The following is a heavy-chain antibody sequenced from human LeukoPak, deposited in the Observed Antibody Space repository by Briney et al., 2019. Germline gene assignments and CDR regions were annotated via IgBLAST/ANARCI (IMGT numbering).Heavy chain of an antibody. J-gene: IGHJ3*02. CDR1: GVSISSYY. CDR2: IYYSGST. CDR3: ARIHLVVVRGGHAFDI. V-gene: IGHV4-59*08. D-gene: IGHD2-21*01. Sequence: PSETLSLTCTVSGVSISSYYWSWIRQPPGKGLEWIGYIYYSGSTNYNPSLKSRVTISVDTSKNQFSLKLSSVTAADTAVYYCARIHLVVVRGGHAFDIWGQGTMVTVSS.